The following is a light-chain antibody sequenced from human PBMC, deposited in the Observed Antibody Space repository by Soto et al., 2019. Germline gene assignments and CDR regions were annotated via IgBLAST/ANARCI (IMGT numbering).Light chain of an antibody. Sequence: QSVLAQSPSASASLGASVKLTCTLSSGHSTYAIAWHQQQPEKGPRFLMKLNSDGSHTQGDGIPDRFSGSSSGAERYLSISSLQSEDEADYYCQSWDTGIHRVFGGGTKVTVL. V-gene: IGLV4-69*01. J-gene: IGLJ2*01. CDR2: LNSDGSH. CDR1: SGHSTYA. CDR3: QSWDTGIHRV.